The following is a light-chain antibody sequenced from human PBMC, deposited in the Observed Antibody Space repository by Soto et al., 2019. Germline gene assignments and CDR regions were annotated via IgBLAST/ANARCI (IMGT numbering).Light chain of an antibody. CDR1: QSLLHSNGFHY. CDR2: MAS. Sequence: EIVVPQSPLSLPVILGESASISCRSSQSLLHSNGFHYLDWYLQRPGQSPQLLIYMASSRASGVPDRFSGSGSGTDFTLTITRVEAEDVGIYYCMQAVQTPWSFGQGTKVEIK. V-gene: IGKV2-28*01. CDR3: MQAVQTPWS. J-gene: IGKJ1*01.